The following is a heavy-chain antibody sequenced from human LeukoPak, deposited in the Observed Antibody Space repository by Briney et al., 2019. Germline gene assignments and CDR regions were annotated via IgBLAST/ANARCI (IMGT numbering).Heavy chain of an antibody. CDR1: GYSFTSYW. D-gene: IGHD3-9*01. J-gene: IGHJ3*02. CDR3: ARKLRYFDWLPHHDAFDI. CDR2: IYPGDSDT. Sequence: GESLKISCKGSGYSFTSYWIGWVRQMPGKGLEWMGIIYPGDSDTRYSPSFQGQVTLSADKSISTAYLQWSSLKASDTAMYYCARKLRYFDWLPHHDAFDIWGQGTMVTVSS. V-gene: IGHV5-51*01.